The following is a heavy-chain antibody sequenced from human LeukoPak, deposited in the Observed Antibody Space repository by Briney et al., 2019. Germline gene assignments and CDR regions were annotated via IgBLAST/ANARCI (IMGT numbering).Heavy chain of an antibody. D-gene: IGHD6-19*01. V-gene: IGHV1-24*01. CDR3: ATGNKGQWLVPFDY. CDR2: FDPEDGET. Sequence: ASVKVSCKVSGYTLTELSMHWVRQAPGKGLEWMGGFDPEDGETIYAQKFQGRVTMTEDTSTDTAYMELSSLRSEDTAVYYCATGNKGQWLVPFDYWGQGTLVTVSS. CDR1: GYTLTELS. J-gene: IGHJ4*02.